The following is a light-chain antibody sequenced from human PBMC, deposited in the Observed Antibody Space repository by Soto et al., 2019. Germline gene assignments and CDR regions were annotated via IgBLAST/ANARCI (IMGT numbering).Light chain of an antibody. Sequence: QSVLTQPASVSGSPGQSITISCTGTSSDVGGYNYVSWYQQHPAKAPKLMIYEVSNRPSGVSNRFSGSKSGNTASLTISGLQAEDEADYYCSSYTSNNTLDVGFGGGTKLTVL. CDR2: EVS. V-gene: IGLV2-14*01. CDR1: SSDVGGYNY. J-gene: IGLJ2*01. CDR3: SSYTSNNTLDVG.